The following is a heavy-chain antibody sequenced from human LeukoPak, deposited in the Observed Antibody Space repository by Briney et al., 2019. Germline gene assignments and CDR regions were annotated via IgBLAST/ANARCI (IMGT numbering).Heavy chain of an antibody. J-gene: IGHJ6*02. CDR3: ARLVRMVGMGA. Sequence: PSETLSLTCTVSGDSVNSGNFYWSWIRQPPGKGLEWIGTVYYSGDTHYNPSLMSRITMSLDTAKNQFSLKLTSVTAADTAMYYCARLVRMVGMGAWGQGITVIVSS. V-gene: IGHV4-61*01. CDR1: GDSVNSGNFY. CDR2: VYYSGDT. D-gene: IGHD3-10*01.